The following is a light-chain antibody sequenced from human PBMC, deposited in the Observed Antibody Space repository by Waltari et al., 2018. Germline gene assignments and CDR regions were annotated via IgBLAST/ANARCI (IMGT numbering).Light chain of an antibody. V-gene: IGKV3-20*01. CDR2: GAS. Sequence: EIVLTQSTGTLSLSPAERATLSCRASQSVSSSYLAWYQQKPGQAPRLLIYGASSRATGIPDRFSGSGSGTDFTLTISRLEPEDFAVYYCQQYGSSALTFGGGTKVEIK. CDR1: QSVSSSY. CDR3: QQYGSSALT. J-gene: IGKJ4*01.